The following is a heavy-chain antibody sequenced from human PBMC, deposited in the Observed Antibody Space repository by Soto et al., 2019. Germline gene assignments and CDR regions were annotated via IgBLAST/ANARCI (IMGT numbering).Heavy chain of an antibody. Sequence: GGSLRLSCAASGFTFSSYWMHWVRQAPGKGLVWVSRINSDGSSTSYADSVKGRFTISRDNAKNTLYLQMNSLRAEDTAVYYCARGGYDILSRSYYYYGMDVWGQGTTVTASS. CDR1: GFTFSSYW. V-gene: IGHV3-74*01. D-gene: IGHD3-9*01. CDR2: INSDGSST. J-gene: IGHJ6*02. CDR3: ARGGYDILSRSYYYYGMDV.